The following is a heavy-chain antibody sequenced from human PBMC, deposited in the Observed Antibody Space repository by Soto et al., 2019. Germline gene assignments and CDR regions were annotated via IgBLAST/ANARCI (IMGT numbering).Heavy chain of an antibody. CDR3: AKDRDYPRDQFHY. V-gene: IGHV3-23*01. D-gene: IGHD2-2*01. CDR2: ISANGQGI. J-gene: IGHJ4*02. Sequence: PVGSLRLSCTVSGFTFTYYAFSWVRQAPGKGLEWVSAISANGQGIYYADSVRGRFTISRDNSKNTVFLHMDSLRAEDTAVYYCAKDRDYPRDQFHYWGQGTLVTVSS. CDR1: GFTFTYYA.